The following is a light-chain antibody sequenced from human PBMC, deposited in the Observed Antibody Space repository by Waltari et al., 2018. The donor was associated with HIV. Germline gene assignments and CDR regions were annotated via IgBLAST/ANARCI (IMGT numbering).Light chain of an antibody. CDR1: QGINDW. CDR3: QRLNSYRFT. Sequence: DIQMTQFPSTLSASVGDRVTITCRASQGINDWVAWYQQKPGKAPKLLIYKASTLETGVSWRFSGSGSGTEFTLTISSLLPDDFATYYCQRLNSYRFTFGPGTKVDIK. J-gene: IGKJ3*01. CDR2: KAS. V-gene: IGKV1-5*03.